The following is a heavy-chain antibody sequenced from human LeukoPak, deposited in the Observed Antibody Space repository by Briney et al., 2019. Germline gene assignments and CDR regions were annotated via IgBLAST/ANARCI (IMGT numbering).Heavy chain of an antibody. CDR2: VFDGSI. D-gene: IGHD2-2*01. CDR1: GGSTSSSY. Sequence: SETLSLAGSVSGGSTSSSYWTWIRQSAEKGLEYIGRVFDGSINYNPSLRSRVTMSIDTSKNEFSLKLTSVTAADTAVYYCAKEYCPTTICYPSGGWYDPWGQGTLVTVSS. V-gene: IGHV4-4*07. CDR3: AKEYCPTTICYPSGGWYDP. J-gene: IGHJ5*02.